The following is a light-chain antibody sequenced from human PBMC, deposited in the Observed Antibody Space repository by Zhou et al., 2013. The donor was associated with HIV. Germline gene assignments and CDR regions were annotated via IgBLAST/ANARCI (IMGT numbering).Light chain of an antibody. CDR2: GAS. Sequence: DVQLTQSPSSLSASVGDRVTITCRASQTISHYLNWYQQRPGKAPKLLIYGASNLHSGVPPRFSGSGSGTDFTLTISSLQPEDFAAYFCQQSFFSPWTFGQGTKVGIK. CDR3: QQSFFSPWT. J-gene: IGKJ1*01. CDR1: QTISHY. V-gene: IGKV1-39*01.